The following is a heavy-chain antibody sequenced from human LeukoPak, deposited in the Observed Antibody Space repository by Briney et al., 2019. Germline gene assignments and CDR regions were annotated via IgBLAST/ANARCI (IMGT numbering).Heavy chain of an antibody. CDR2: ISYDGSNK. Sequence: GSLRLSCAASGFTFSSYAMHWVRQAPGRGLEWVAVISYDGSNKYYADSVKGRFTISRDNSKNTLYLQMNSLRAEDTAVYYCASGDLYDYWGQGTLVTVSS. CDR1: GFTFSSYA. CDR3: ASGDLYDY. V-gene: IGHV3-30-3*01. J-gene: IGHJ4*02. D-gene: IGHD3-16*01.